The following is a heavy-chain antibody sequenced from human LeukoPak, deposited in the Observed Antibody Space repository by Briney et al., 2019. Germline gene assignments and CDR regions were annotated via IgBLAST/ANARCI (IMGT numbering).Heavy chain of an antibody. CDR3: ARQPAYDSSGYYYSSNYYYMDV. D-gene: IGHD3-22*01. CDR2: IYHSGTT. CDR1: GYSISSGYY. Sequence: SETLSLPCAVSGYSISSGYYWGWIRPPPGKGLERIGNIYHSGTTYYNPSLKSRVTISVDTSKNQFSLKLSSVTAADTAVYYCARQPAYDSSGYYYSSNYYYMDVWGKGTTVTVSS. J-gene: IGHJ6*03. V-gene: IGHV4-38-2*01.